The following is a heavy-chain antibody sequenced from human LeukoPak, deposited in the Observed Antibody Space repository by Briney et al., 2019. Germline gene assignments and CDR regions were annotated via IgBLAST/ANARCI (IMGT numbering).Heavy chain of an antibody. Sequence: QAGGSLRLSCAASGFTFSSYGMHWVRQAPGKGLEWVAFIRYDGSNKYYADSVKGRFTISRDNSKNTLYLQMNSLRAEDTAVYYCARDGQYYYGSGSYPGGAFDIWGQGTMVTVSS. V-gene: IGHV3-30*02. CDR2: IRYDGSNK. D-gene: IGHD3-10*01. CDR3: ARDGQYYYGSGSYPGGAFDI. J-gene: IGHJ3*02. CDR1: GFTFSSYG.